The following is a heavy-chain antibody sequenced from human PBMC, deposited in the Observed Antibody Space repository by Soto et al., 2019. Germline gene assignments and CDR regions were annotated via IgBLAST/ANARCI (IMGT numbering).Heavy chain of an antibody. V-gene: IGHV1-69*08. CDR3: ARDDGVGVDHNGN. CDR1: GGTFSSYT. D-gene: IGHD3-16*01. J-gene: IGHJ4*02. CDR2: IIPILGIA. Sequence: QVQLVQSGAEVKKPGSSVKVSCKASGGTFSSYTISWVRQAPGQGLEWMGRIIPILGIANYAQKFQGRVTITADKSTSTDYRELSSLRSEDTAVYYCARDDGVGVDHNGNWGQGTLVTVSS.